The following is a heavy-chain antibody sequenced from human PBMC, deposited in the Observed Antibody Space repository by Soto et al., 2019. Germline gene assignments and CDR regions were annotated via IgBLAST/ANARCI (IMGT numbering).Heavy chain of an antibody. J-gene: IGHJ6*02. V-gene: IGHV1-58*02. CDR2: IVVGRCNT. Sequence: ASVKVSCKASGFTFTSSAMQWVRQARGQRLAWIGWIVVGRCNTNYAQKFQERVTIPRDMSTSTAYMELSSLRSEDTAVYYCAASKWERLNYYYGMDVWGQGTTVTVSS. D-gene: IGHD1-26*01. CDR1: GFTFTSSA. CDR3: AASKWERLNYYYGMDV.